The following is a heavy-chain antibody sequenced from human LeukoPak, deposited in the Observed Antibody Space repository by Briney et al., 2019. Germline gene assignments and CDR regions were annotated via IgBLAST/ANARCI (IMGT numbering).Heavy chain of an antibody. CDR3: AAYYSSSFRTCDY. J-gene: IGHJ4*02. D-gene: IGHD6-6*01. CDR1: GYTFTSYD. Sequence: ASVKVSCKASGYTFTSYDINWVRQATGQGLEWMGWMNPNSGNTGYAQKFQGRVTMTRNTSISTAYMELSSLRSEDTAVYYCAAYYSSSFRTCDYWGQGTLVTVSS. V-gene: IGHV1-8*01. CDR2: MNPNSGNT.